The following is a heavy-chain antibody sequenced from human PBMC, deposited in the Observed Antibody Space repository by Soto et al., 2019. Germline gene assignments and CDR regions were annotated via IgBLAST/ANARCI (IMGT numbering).Heavy chain of an antibody. Sequence: QVQLVESGGVGVQPGRSLRLSWAPAGFMFRNNGMNGFPRAPGKGLEWVAVLCADGNNRYYEDSVKGRFTISRDNSKNTLYLQMNSLRAEDTAVYYCVRGDNWNDEASDYWGQGTLVTVSS. V-gene: IGHV3-33*01. CDR3: VRGDNWNDEASDY. D-gene: IGHD1-1*01. CDR2: LCADGNNR. CDR1: GFMFRNNG. J-gene: IGHJ4*02.